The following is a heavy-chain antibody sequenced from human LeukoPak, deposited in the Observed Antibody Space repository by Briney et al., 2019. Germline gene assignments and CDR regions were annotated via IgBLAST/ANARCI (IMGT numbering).Heavy chain of an antibody. CDR1: GFTFSDYY. V-gene: IGHV3-11*01. Sequence: GGSLRLSCAASGFTFSDYYMSWIRQAPGKGLEWVSYISSSGSTIYYADSVKGRFTISRDNAKNSLYLQMNSLRAEDTAVYYCASHEEVREVIIRNAFDIWCQGTMATVSS. J-gene: IGHJ3*02. CDR2: ISSSGSTI. CDR3: ASHEEVREVIIRNAFDI. D-gene: IGHD3-10*01.